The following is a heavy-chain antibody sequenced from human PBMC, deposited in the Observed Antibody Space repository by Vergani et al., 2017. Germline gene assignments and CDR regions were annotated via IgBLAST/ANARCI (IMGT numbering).Heavy chain of an antibody. V-gene: IGHV3-53*01. J-gene: IGHJ4*02. CDR1: GFTVSTNY. CDR2: LYSGGST. Sequence: EVQLVESGGGLIQPGGSLRLSCAASGFTVSTNYMSWVRQAPGKGLEWVSILYSGGSTYYADSVQGRFTISRDNSKNTLYLQMNSLRAEDTALYYCAKVSGSSWALDYWGQGTLVTVSS. CDR3: AKVSGSSWALDY. D-gene: IGHD6-13*01.